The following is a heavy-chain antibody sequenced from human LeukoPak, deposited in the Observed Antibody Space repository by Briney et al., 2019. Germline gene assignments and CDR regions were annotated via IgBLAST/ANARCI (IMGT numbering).Heavy chain of an antibody. CDR3: AKDPGYGDPFSWFDP. D-gene: IGHD4-17*01. CDR1: GFTFSSYD. V-gene: IGHV3-23*01. Sequence: GGSLRLSCAASGFTFSSYDMSWVRQAPGKGLEWVSAISGSGGNTYYADSVKGRFAISRDNSKNTLYLQMNSLRAEDTAVYYCAKDPGYGDPFSWFDPWGQGTLVTVSS. CDR2: ISGSGGNT. J-gene: IGHJ5*02.